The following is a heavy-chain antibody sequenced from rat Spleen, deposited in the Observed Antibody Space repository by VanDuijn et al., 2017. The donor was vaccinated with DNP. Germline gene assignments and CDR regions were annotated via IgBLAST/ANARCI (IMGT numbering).Heavy chain of an antibody. D-gene: IGHD3-1*01. CDR1: GFTFSYYY. J-gene: IGHJ4*01. CDR3: ARPVTLGYAMDA. V-gene: IGHV5-25*01. CDR2: ISPSGGST. Sequence: VQPVGSGGGLVPPGRALKLSCAAPGFTFSYYYIAWVRQAPTKGLGWVASISPSGGSTYYPDSVKGRFTISRDNAENTVYLQMNSLRSEDTATYYCARPVTLGYAMDAWGQGTSVTVSS.